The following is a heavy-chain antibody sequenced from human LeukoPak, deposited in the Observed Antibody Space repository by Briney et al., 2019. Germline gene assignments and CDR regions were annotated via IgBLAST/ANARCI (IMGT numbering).Heavy chain of an antibody. V-gene: IGHV3-23*01. CDR3: AGDMTTITNFDY. J-gene: IGHJ4*02. CDR2: IGGTGDNT. Sequence: PGGSLRLSCAASGFTFSSNAMSWVRQAPGMGLGWVASIGGTGDNTFYAESVKGRFTISRDNSKNTLFLQMNSLRAEDTAVYYCAGDMTTITNFDYWGQGTLVTVSS. CDR1: GFTFSSNA. D-gene: IGHD4-11*01.